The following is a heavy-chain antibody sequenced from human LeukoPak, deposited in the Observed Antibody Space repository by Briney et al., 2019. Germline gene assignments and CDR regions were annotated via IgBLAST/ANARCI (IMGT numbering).Heavy chain of an antibody. CDR1: GYTFTSYD. J-gene: IGHJ6*03. CDR2: MNPNSGNT. CDR3: ASSSSSIAAQGYYYYYMDV. V-gene: IGHV1-8*03. D-gene: IGHD6-6*01. Sequence: ASVKVSCKASGYTFTSYDINWVRQATGQGLEWMGWMNPNSGNTGYAQEFQGRVTITRNTSTSTAYMELSSLRSEDTAVYYCASSSSSIAAQGYYYYYMDVWGKGTTVTVSS.